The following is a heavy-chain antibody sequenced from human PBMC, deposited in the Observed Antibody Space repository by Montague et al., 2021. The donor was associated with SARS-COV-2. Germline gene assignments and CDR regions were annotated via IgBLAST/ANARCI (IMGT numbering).Heavy chain of an antibody. Sequence: TLSLTCTVSGGSISTGSYYWSWIRQPAGKGLEWIGRIYTSGSTNYSPSLKSRVTISVDTSKNQFSLKLSSVTAADTAVYYCARGPHYDILTSYYKDGMDFWGQGTTVTVSS. D-gene: IGHD3-9*01. CDR1: GGSISTGSYY. CDR2: IYTSGST. J-gene: IGHJ6*02. V-gene: IGHV4-61*02. CDR3: ARGPHYDILTSYYKDGMDF.